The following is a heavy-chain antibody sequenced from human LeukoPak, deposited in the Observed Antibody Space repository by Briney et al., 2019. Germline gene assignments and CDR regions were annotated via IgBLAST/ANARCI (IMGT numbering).Heavy chain of an antibody. CDR3: ARSHYYDSSGSNNNWFDP. V-gene: IGHV4-34*01. CDR2: INHSGST. Sequence: SETLSLTCAVYGGSFCGYYWSWLRQPPGKGLEWIGEINHSGSTNSNPSLKSRVTISVDTSKIQFSLKLSSVTAAGTALYYCARSHYYDSSGSNNNWFDPWGQGTLVTVSS. D-gene: IGHD3-22*01. J-gene: IGHJ5*02. CDR1: GGSFCGYY.